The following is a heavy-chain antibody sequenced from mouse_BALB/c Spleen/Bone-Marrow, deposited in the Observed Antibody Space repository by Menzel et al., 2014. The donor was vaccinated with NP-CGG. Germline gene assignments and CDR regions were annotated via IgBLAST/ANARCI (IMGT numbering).Heavy chain of an antibody. CDR3: ARAGWYDY. CDR1: GYSFTDYT. CDR2: FNPNNGGT. Sequence: EVQLQQSGPELVKPGSSVKMSCKTSGYSFTDYTIHWVKQSHGKSLEWIGNFNPNNGGTNYNQKFKDKATLTVDKSSRTAYMEFCSLTFEDSAVYYCARAGWYDYWGQGTTLTVSS. V-gene: IGHV1-22*01. D-gene: IGHD1-1*02. J-gene: IGHJ2*01.